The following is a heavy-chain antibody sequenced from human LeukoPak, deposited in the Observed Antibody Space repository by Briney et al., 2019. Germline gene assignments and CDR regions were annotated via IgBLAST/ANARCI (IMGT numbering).Heavy chain of an antibody. CDR2: ISSSGSTI. D-gene: IGHD1-1*01. J-gene: IGHJ6*02. V-gene: IGHV3-48*03. CDR3: ARDLERSLPYYYYYGMDV. CDR1: GFTFSSYE. Sequence: GGSLRLSCAASGFTFSSYEMSWVRQAPGKGLEWVSYISSSGSTIYYADSVKGRFTISRDNAKNSLYLQMNSLRAEDTAVYYCARDLERSLPYYYYYGMDVWGQGTTVTVSS.